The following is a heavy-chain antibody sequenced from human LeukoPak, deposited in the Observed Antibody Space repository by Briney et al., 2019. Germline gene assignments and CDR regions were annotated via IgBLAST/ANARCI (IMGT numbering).Heavy chain of an antibody. Sequence: GRSLRLSCAASGFTFSTYDMHWVRQAPGKGLEWVAVISSDGSNQKYADSVKGRFTVSREKSKNTLHLQMNGLRPEDTAVYYCARDSSVVRYFEWWDYFDHWGQGTMVTVSS. D-gene: IGHD3-9*01. J-gene: IGHJ4*02. CDR3: ARDSSVVRYFEWWDYFDH. CDR2: ISSDGSNQ. CDR1: GFTFSTYD. V-gene: IGHV3-30-3*01.